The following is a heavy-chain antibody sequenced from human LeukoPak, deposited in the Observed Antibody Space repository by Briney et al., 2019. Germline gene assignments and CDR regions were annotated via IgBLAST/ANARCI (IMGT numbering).Heavy chain of an antibody. CDR1: GFTFSSYG. CDR2: IRYDGSNK. J-gene: IGHJ3*02. Sequence: GGSLRLSCAASGFTFSSYGMHWVRQAPGKGLEWVAFIRYDGSNKYYADSAKGRFTISRDNSKNTLYLQMNSLRAEDTAVYYCAKGDREFRNVGAFDIWGQGTMVTVSS. D-gene: IGHD3-10*01. V-gene: IGHV3-30*02. CDR3: AKGDREFRNVGAFDI.